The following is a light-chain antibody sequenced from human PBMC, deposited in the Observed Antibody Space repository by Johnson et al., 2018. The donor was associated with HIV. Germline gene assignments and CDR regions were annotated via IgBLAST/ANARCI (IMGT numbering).Light chain of an antibody. Sequence: QSVLTQPPSVSAAPGQKVTISCSGSSSNIGNNYVSWYQQLPGTAPKLLIYDNNKRPSGIPDRFSGSKSGTSATLGITGLQTGDAADYYFGTWDSSLSARVFGTGTKVTVL. CDR1: SSNIGNNY. V-gene: IGLV1-51*01. J-gene: IGLJ1*01. CDR2: DNN. CDR3: GTWDSSLSARV.